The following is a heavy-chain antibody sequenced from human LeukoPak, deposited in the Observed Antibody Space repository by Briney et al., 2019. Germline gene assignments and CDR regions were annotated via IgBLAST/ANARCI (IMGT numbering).Heavy chain of an antibody. CDR3: ARDPGQRGGYYYYYYMDV. Sequence: PGGSLRLSCAASEFTFSSYWVSRVRQAPGKGLEWVANIKQDGSEKYYVDSVKGRFTISRDNAKNSLYLQMNSLRAEDTAVYYCARDPGQRGGYYYYYYMDVWGKGTTVTVSS. J-gene: IGHJ6*03. CDR2: IKQDGSEK. V-gene: IGHV3-7*01. D-gene: IGHD3-16*01. CDR1: EFTFSSYW.